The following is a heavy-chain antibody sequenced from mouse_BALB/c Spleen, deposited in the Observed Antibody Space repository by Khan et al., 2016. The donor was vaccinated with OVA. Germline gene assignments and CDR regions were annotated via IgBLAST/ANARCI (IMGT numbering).Heavy chain of an antibody. CDR3: GRRGLRWVLDY. Sequence: QVRLQQSGAELAKPGASVKMSCKASGYTFINYWILWIKQSPGQGLEWIGYINPSTGYPVYNQNFKDKATLSADKSSSTAYMQMTSLTSEVSTVYSVGRRGLRWVLDYWGQGTTLTVSS. CDR1: GYTFINYW. CDR2: INPSTGYP. V-gene: IGHV1-7*01. D-gene: IGHD1-1*01. J-gene: IGHJ2*01.